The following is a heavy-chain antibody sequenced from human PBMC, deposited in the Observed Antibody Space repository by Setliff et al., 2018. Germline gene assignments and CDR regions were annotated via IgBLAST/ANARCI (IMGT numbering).Heavy chain of an antibody. CDR2: INHSGST. J-gene: IGHJ4*02. CDR1: GESFSGHY. D-gene: IGHD2-21*02. Sequence: SETLSLTCAVYGESFSGHYWSWIRQPPGRGLEWIGEINHSGSTNYNPSLKSRVTISVDTSKNQSSLKLSSVAAADTAVYYCARGFDVCGGGACYTDGPYYFDYWGLGTRVTVSS. CDR3: ARGFDVCGGGACYTDGPYYFDY. V-gene: IGHV4-34*01.